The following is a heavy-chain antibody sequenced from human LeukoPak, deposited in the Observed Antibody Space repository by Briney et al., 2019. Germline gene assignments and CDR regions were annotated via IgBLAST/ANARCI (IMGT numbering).Heavy chain of an antibody. V-gene: IGHV3-74*01. CDR2: IKSDGSSP. D-gene: IGHD4-11*01. CDR3: AKDGHYSNFYFDY. J-gene: IGHJ4*02. CDR1: GFIFSSYW. Sequence: PGGYLRLSCAASGFIFSSYWMHWVRQAPGKGPVWVSRIKSDGSSPSYADSVKGRFTISRDNAKNTVYLQMNSLRAEDTAVYYCAKDGHYSNFYFDYWGQGTLVTVSS.